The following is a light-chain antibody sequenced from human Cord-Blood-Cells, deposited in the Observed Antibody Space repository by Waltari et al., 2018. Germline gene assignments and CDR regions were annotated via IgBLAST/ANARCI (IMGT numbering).Light chain of an antibody. CDR1: SSDVGGYNY. V-gene: IGLV2-8*01. CDR3: SSYAGSNKRV. Sequence: QSALPQPPSASGSPGQSVTISCTGTSSDVGGYNYVYWYQQHPGKAPKLMIYEVSKRPSGVPDRFSGSKSGNTASLTVSGLQAEDEADYYCSSYAGSNKRVFGGGTKLTVL. J-gene: IGLJ3*02. CDR2: EVS.